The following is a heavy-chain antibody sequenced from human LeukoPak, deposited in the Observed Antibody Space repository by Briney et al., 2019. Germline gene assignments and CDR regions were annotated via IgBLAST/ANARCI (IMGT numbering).Heavy chain of an antibody. Sequence: GSLRLSCAASGFTFSSYSMNWVRQAPGKGLEWVSSISSGSSYIYYADSVKGRFTISRDNAKNSLYLQMNSLRAEDTAVYYCAKDLFTFTQIAVTIFDYWGQGTLVTVSS. CDR1: GFTFSSYS. CDR3: AKDLFTFTQIAVTIFDY. J-gene: IGHJ4*02. V-gene: IGHV3-21*01. CDR2: ISSGSSYI. D-gene: IGHD4-11*01.